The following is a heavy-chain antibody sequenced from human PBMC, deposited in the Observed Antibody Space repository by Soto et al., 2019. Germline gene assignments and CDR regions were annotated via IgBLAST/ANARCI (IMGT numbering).Heavy chain of an antibody. CDR3: ARDSGEYYRNDYYYYYGMDV. D-gene: IGHD3-16*01. V-gene: IGHV1-18*04. CDR1: GYTFTSYG. Sequence: ASVKVSCKASGYTFTSYGISWVRQAPGQGLEWMGWISAYNGNTNYAQKLQGRVTMTTDTSTSTAYMELRSLRSDDTAVYYCARDSGEYYRNDYYYYYGMDVWGQGTTVTVSS. CDR2: ISAYNGNT. J-gene: IGHJ6*02.